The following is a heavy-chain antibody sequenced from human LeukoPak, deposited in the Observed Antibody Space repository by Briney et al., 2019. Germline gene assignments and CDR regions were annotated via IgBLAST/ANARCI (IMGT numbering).Heavy chain of an antibody. CDR1: GFTFSSYG. CDR2: INQGGGEK. J-gene: IGHJ4*02. CDR3: GRDFIFKWELSDY. Sequence: GGSLRLSCAASGFTFSSYGMSWVRQAPGKGLEWVAHINQGGGEKYFVDSVKGRFTISRDNAKNTLYLQMNSLRAEDTAVYYCGRDFIFKWELSDYWGQGTLVTVSS. V-gene: IGHV3-7*03. D-gene: IGHD1-26*01.